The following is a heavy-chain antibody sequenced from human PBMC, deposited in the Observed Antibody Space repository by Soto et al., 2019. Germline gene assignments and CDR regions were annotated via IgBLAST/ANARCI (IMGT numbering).Heavy chain of an antibody. D-gene: IGHD5-18*01. CDR2: IYHSGST. CDR1: GVSINSYY. V-gene: IGHV4-59*01. J-gene: IGHJ4*02. CDR3: VIDGRGCSCALGFEY. Sequence: SETLSLTCAVSGVSINSYYWSWIRQPPGKGLEWVGYIYHSGSTNYNPSRNSRVTISVHKCKCQVSLKPSSVTAADTAVYCCVIDGRGCSCALGFEYWGQGNLVNGSS.